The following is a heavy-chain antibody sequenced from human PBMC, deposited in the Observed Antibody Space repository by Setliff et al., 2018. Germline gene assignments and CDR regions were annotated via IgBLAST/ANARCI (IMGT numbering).Heavy chain of an antibody. CDR2: FNRTRKI. Sequence: SETLSLTCTVSGDSISSGTYYWGWIRQSPGKGLEWLGDFNRTRKIDYSPSLKSRLTISVDTSKKQFSLHLKSVTAADTAMYYCAGGGRYCGGDCYQDDAFDIWGQGSLVTVSS. J-gene: IGHJ4*02. CDR3: AGGGRYCGGDCYQDDAFDI. D-gene: IGHD2-21*02. V-gene: IGHV4-39*07. CDR1: GDSISSGTYY.